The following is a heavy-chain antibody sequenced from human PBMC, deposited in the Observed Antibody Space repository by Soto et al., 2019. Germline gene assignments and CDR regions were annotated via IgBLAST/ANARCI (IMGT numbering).Heavy chain of an antibody. Sequence: QVQLVESGGGVVQPGRSLRLSCAASGFTFSSYGMHWVRQAPGKGLEWVAVIWYDGSNKYYADSVKGRFTISRDNSKNTLYLQMNSLRAEDTAVYYCARMSGSPDFDYLGQGTLVTVSS. CDR2: IWYDGSNK. D-gene: IGHD1-26*01. V-gene: IGHV3-33*01. CDR1: GFTFSSYG. CDR3: ARMSGSPDFDY. J-gene: IGHJ4*02.